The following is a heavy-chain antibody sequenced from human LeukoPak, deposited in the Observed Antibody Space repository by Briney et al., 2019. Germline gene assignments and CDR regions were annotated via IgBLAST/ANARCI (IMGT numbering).Heavy chain of an antibody. J-gene: IGHJ4*02. V-gene: IGHV4-39*01. Sequence: SETLSLTCTVSGGSISSSSYYWGWIRQPPGKGREWIGSIYYSGSTYYNPSLKSRVTISVDTSKNQFSLKLSSVTAADTAVYYCARSASGNPVDWGQGTLVTVSS. D-gene: IGHD1-26*01. CDR3: ARSASGNPVD. CDR1: GGSISSSSYY. CDR2: IYYSGST.